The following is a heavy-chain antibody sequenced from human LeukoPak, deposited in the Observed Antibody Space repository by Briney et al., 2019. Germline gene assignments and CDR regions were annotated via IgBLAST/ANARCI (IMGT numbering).Heavy chain of an antibody. CDR3: AREGGPYYFDY. CDR2: ISWNSGSI. D-gene: IGHD1-26*01. J-gene: IGHJ4*02. V-gene: IGHV3-9*01. Sequence: PGRSLRLSCAASGFTFDDYAMHWVRQAPGKGLEWVSGISWNSGSIGYADSVKGRFTISRDNAKNSLYLQMNSLRAEDTAVHYCAREGGPYYFDYWGQGTLVTVSS. CDR1: GFTFDDYA.